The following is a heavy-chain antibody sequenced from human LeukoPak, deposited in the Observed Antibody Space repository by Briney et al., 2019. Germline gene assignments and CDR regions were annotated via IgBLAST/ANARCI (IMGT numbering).Heavy chain of an antibody. CDR3: ARAPRGYSYGNFDY. CDR1: GGSISSHY. V-gene: IGHV4-59*11. CDR2: IYYSGST. D-gene: IGHD5-18*01. Sequence: PSETLSLTCTVSGGSISSHYWSWIRQPPGKGLEWIGYIYYSGSTNYNPSLKSRVTISVDTSKNQFSLKLSSVTAADTAVYYCARAPRGYSYGNFDYWGQGTLVTVSS. J-gene: IGHJ4*02.